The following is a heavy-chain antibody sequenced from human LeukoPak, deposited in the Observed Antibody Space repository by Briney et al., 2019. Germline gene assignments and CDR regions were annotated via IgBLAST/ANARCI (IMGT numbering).Heavy chain of an antibody. CDR2: INPNTGDT. CDR1: GYTFIGCY. J-gene: IGHJ4*02. CDR3: ARDSPAVSGRYNS. V-gene: IGHV1-2*02. D-gene: IGHD6-19*01. Sequence: ASVKVSCKAFGYTFIGCYLHWVRQAPGQGLEWMGWINPNTGDTNYAQNFQGRVTMTRDTSITTAYMELSSLRSDDTAVYYCARDSPAVSGRYNSWGQGTLVTVSS.